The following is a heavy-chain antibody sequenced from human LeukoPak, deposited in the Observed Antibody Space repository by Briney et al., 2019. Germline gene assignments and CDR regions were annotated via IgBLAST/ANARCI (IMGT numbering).Heavy chain of an antibody. J-gene: IGHJ4*02. V-gene: IGHV4-59*01. D-gene: IGHD4-17*01. CDR1: GGSISGSY. CDR3: ARGIESYGDYGY. Sequence: SETLSLTCTVSGGSISGSYWSWIRQPPGQGLKWFAYMYNSGSTNNNPSLKSRVTISIDTSKNQFSLKLSSLTAADTAIYYCARGIESYGDYGYWGQGILVTVSS. CDR2: MYNSGST.